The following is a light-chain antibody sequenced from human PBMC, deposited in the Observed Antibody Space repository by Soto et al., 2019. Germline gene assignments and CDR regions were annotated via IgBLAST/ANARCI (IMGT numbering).Light chain of an antibody. CDR2: MVS. V-gene: IGLV2-14*01. CDR3: TSPTPGSLYV. Sequence: QSALAQPASVSGSPGQSITISCTGTSSDVGNYNYVSWYQQYPGRVPKLLIYMVSNRPSGVSNLFSCSKSGNTASLTISGLQAEDEADYFCTSPTPGSLYVFGTGTKVTVL. CDR1: SSDVGNYNY. J-gene: IGLJ1*01.